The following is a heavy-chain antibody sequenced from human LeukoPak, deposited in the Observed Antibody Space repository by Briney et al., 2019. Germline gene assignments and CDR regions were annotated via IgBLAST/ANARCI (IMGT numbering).Heavy chain of an antibody. CDR2: ISYSGNT. Sequence: PSETLSLTCTVSGGSFSSTGYYWDWIRQPRGKGLEWLGSISYSGNTYYNPSLKSRVTISVDTSKNQFSLKLNSVTAADTAVYNCTRQSGTMADAFDIWGQGTMVTVSS. D-gene: IGHD3-10*01. V-gene: IGHV4-39*01. CDR3: TRQSGTMADAFDI. CDR1: GGSFSSTGYY. J-gene: IGHJ3*02.